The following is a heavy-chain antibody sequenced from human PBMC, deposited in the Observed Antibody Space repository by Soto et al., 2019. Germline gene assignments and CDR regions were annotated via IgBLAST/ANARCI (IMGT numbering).Heavy chain of an antibody. D-gene: IGHD6-13*01. J-gene: IGHJ4*02. Sequence: KACGYTVISYGISLVGPVPRQGLEWMGWISTYNVNTNYARKFQGRVTMATDTSTSTAQMELRSLRPDDTAVYYCARAGYSTSWLGLLGNGAHGVEIDYRGQGTQVTVSS. CDR1: GYTVISYG. V-gene: IGHV1-18*01. CDR2: ISTYNVNT. CDR3: ARAGYSTSWLGLLGNGAHGVEIDY.